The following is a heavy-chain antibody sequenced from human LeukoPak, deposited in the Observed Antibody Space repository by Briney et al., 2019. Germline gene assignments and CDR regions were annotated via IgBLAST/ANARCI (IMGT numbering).Heavy chain of an antibody. CDR2: IKQDGSEK. CDR3: ARVQRLGRGVIRAFDI. CDR1: GFTLSSYA. D-gene: IGHD3-10*01. J-gene: IGHJ3*02. V-gene: IGHV3-7*03. Sequence: GGSLRLSCAASGFTLSSYAMSWVRQAPGKGLEWVANIKQDGSEKYYVDSVKGRFTISRDNAKNSLYLQMNSLRAADTAVYYCARVQRLGRGVIRAFDIWGQGTMVTVSS.